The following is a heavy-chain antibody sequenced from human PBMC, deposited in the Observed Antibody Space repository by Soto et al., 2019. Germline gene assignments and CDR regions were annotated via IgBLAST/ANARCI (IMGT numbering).Heavy chain of an antibody. J-gene: IGHJ4*02. CDR3: ARDWWEEPAGKETVSQFDY. CDR2: IWSDGTKK. V-gene: IGHV3-33*01. Sequence: QVHLVESGGGVVQPGRSLTLSCTASGFAFSNYGIHWVRQAPGRGLEWVAVIWSDGTKKFYAGSVRGRFTISRDNSKNTISLQMNSLRDEDTAVYYCARDWWEEPAGKETVSQFDYWGQGTLVTVSS. CDR1: GFAFSNYG. D-gene: IGHD6-13*01.